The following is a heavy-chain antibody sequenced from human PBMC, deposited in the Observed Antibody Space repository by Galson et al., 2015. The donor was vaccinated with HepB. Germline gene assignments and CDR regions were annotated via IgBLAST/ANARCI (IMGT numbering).Heavy chain of an antibody. J-gene: IGHJ1*01. CDR2: ISYDGSNK. CDR1: GFTFSSYA. Sequence: SLRLSCAASGFTFSSYAMHWVRQAPGKGLEWVAVISYDGSNKYYADSVKGRFTISRDNSKNTLYLQMNSLRAEDTAVYYCARSSDYDFWSGRGASEYFQHWGQGTLVTVSS. CDR3: ARSSDYDFWSGRGASEYFQH. V-gene: IGHV3-30-3*01. D-gene: IGHD3-3*01.